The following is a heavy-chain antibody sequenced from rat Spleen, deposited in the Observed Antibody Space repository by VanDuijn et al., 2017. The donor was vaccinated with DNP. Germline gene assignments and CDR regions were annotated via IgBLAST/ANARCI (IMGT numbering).Heavy chain of an antibody. J-gene: IGHJ4*01. CDR2: ITSGGSS. CDR3: AKGVIRGDYAMDA. D-gene: IGHD4-4*01. Sequence: EVQLVESGGDLVQPGRSLKLSCVASGFSFSHYWMTWIRQVPGKGLEWIASITSGGSSYYPDSVKGRFTISRDNAKNTLYLRMNSLRSEDTATYYCAKGVIRGDYAMDAWGQGTSVTVSS. V-gene: IGHV5-31*01. CDR1: GFSFSHYW.